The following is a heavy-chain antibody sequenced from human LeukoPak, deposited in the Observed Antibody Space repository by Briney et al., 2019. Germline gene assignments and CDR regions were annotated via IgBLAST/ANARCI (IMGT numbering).Heavy chain of an antibody. Sequence: GSLRLSCAASGFTFSDYYMSWIRQPPGKGLEWIGYIYTSGSTNYNPSLKSRVTISVDTSKNQSSLKLSSVTAADTAVYYCARLTDYYDSSGYSYYFDYWGQGTLVTVSS. CDR3: ARLTDYYDSSGYSYYFDY. D-gene: IGHD3-22*01. J-gene: IGHJ4*02. CDR1: GFTFSDYY. CDR2: IYTSGST. V-gene: IGHV4-4*09.